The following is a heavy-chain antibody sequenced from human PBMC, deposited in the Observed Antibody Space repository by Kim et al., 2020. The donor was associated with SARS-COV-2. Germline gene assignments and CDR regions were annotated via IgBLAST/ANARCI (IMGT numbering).Heavy chain of an antibody. CDR2: IYYSGST. CDR3: AMARITMIVVVIRWAHYFDY. J-gene: IGHJ4*02. V-gene: IGHV4-39*01. Sequence: SETLSLTCTVSGGSISSSSYYWGWIRQPPGKGLEWIGSIYYSGSTYYNQSLKSRVTISVDTFKNQFSLKLSSVTAADTAVYYCAMARITMIVVVIRWAHYFDYGGQGTLYTVSS. CDR1: GGSISSSSYY. D-gene: IGHD3-22*01.